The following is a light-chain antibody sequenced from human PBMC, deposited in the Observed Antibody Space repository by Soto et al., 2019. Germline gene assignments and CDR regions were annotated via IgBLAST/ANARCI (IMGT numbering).Light chain of an antibody. J-gene: IGKJ1*01. CDR3: QHYNSYSEA. Sequence: DIQMTQSPSTLSGSVGDRVTITCRASQTISSWLAWYQQTPRKAPKLLIYTASTFKSGVPSRFSGSGSGTEFPLTISRLQADDFATYYRQHYNSYSEAFGQGTKVDIK. CDR1: QTISSW. V-gene: IGKV1-5*03. CDR2: TAS.